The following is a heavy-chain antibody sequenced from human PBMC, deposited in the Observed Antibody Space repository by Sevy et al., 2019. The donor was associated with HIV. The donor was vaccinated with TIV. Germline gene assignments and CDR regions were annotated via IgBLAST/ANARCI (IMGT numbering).Heavy chain of an antibody. CDR1: GFTFSSYW. J-gene: IGHJ4*02. CDR2: IKQDGSEK. D-gene: IGHD3-22*01. Sequence: GGSLRLSCAASGFTFSSYWMSWVRQAPGKGLEWVANIKQDGSEKYYVDSVKGRFTISRDNAKNSLYLQMNSPRAEDTAVYYCARLSYYYDSSGYSHFDYWGQGTLVTVSS. V-gene: IGHV3-7*03. CDR3: ARLSYYYDSSGYSHFDY.